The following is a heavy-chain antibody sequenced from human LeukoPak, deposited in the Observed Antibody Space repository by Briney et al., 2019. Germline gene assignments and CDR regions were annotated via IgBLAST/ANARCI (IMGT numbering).Heavy chain of an antibody. CDR3: ARERGIRVGAIGY. V-gene: IGHV3-21*01. J-gene: IGHJ4*02. CDR2: ISSSSSYI. Sequence: PGGSLRLSCAASGFTFSSYSMNWVRQAPGKGLEWVSSISSSSSYIYYADSVKGRFTISRDNAKNSLYLQMNSLRAEDTAVYYCARERGIRVGAIGYWGQGTLVTVSS. D-gene: IGHD1-26*01. CDR1: GFTFSSYS.